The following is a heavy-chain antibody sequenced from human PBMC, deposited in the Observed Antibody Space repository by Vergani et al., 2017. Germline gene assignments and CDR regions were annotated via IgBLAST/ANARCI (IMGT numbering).Heavy chain of an antibody. D-gene: IGHD2-2*01. J-gene: IGHJ6*03. CDR3: ARFGRVVVPAALNPPYYMDV. V-gene: IGHV4-61*02. Sequence: QLQLQESGPGLVEPSETLSLTCTVSGASLSSNSYYWSWIRQPAGKGLEWIGRIYTSGSTNYNPSLKSRVTMSVDTSKTQFSLKLSSVTAADTAVYYCARFGRVVVPAALNPPYYMDVWGKGTTVTVSS. CDR2: IYTSGST. CDR1: GASLSSNSYY.